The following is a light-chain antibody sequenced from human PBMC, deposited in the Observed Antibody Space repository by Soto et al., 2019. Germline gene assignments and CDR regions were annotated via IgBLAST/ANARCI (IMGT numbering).Light chain of an antibody. CDR2: DAS. V-gene: IGKV3-11*01. Sequence: EIVLTQSPATLSLSPGERATLSCRASQSVSSYLAWYQQKPGQAPRLLIYDASNRATGIPARFSGSGSGTDFTLTISSLKPEDFAVYYCQQRSNWRFGQGTKVKIK. CDR1: QSVSSY. J-gene: IGKJ1*01. CDR3: QQRSNWR.